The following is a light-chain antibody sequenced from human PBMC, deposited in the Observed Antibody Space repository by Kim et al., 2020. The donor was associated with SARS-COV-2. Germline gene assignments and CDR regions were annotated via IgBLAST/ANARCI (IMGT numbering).Light chain of an antibody. CDR2: DVS. CDR3: SSYTSSSPYV. Sequence: QSITISCPVTSSDVGGYNYVSWYQQHPGKAPKLMIYDVSNRPSGVSNRFSGSKSGNTASLTISGLQAEDEADYYCSSYTSSSPYVFGTGTKVTVL. J-gene: IGLJ1*01. CDR1: SSDVGGYNY. V-gene: IGLV2-14*03.